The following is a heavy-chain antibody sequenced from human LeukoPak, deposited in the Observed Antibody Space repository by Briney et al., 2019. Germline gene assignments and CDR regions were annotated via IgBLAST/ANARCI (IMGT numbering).Heavy chain of an antibody. V-gene: IGHV1-69*13. CDR3: ARVREYYYDSSGYYFNAFDI. J-gene: IGHJ3*02. Sequence: ASVKVSCKASGYTFTSYYMHWVRQAPGQGLEWMGGIIPIFGTANYAQKFQGRVTITADESTSTAYMELSSLRSEDTAVYYCARVREYYYDSSGYYFNAFDIWGQGTMVTVSS. D-gene: IGHD3-22*01. CDR2: IIPIFGTA. CDR1: GYTFTSYY.